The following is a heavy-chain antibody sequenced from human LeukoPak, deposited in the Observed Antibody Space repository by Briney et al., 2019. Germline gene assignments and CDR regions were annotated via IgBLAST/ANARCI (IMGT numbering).Heavy chain of an antibody. V-gene: IGHV1-69*06. Sequence: ASVKVSCKASGYTFTSYGISWVRQAPGQGLEWMGGIIPIFGTANYAQKFQGRVTITADKSTSTAYMELSSLRSEDTAVYYCARLGVWGARLRYDSHAFDIWGQGTMVTVSS. D-gene: IGHD3-3*01. J-gene: IGHJ3*02. CDR1: GYTFTSYG. CDR3: ARLGVWGARLRYDSHAFDI. CDR2: IIPIFGTA.